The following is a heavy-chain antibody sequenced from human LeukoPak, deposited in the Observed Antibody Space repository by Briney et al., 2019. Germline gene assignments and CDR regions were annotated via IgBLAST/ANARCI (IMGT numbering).Heavy chain of an antibody. CDR1: GFSLTNYGMC. D-gene: IGHD5-18*01. CDR3: ARDQMTDMVLGIFDY. CDR2: IDWDGDE. J-gene: IGHJ4*02. Sequence: VSGPTLVNPTQTLTLTCSFSGFSLTNYGMCVSWIRQSPGKPLEWLARIDWDGDEWFTTSLKTRLSISKDTSKNQVVLTMTNMDPADTATYYCARDQMTDMVLGIFDYWGQGTLVTVSS. V-gene: IGHV2-70*11.